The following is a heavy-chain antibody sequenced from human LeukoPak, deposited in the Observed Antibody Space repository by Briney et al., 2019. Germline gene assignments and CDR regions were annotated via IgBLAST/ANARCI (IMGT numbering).Heavy chain of an antibody. CDR1: GGSFSGYY. J-gene: IGHJ6*03. V-gene: IGHV4-34*01. D-gene: IGHD4-11*01. CDR3: ASTVTYYYYYYMDV. Sequence: SETLSLTCAVYGGSFSGYYWSWIRQPPGKGLEWIGEINQSGGTNYNPSLKSRVTISVDTSKNQFSLKLSSVTSADTAVYYCASTVTYYYYYYMDVWGKGTTVTVSS. CDR2: INQSGGT.